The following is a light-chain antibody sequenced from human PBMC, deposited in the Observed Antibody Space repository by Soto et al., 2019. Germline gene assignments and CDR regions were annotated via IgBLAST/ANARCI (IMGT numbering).Light chain of an antibody. Sequence: QTVVTQEPSFSVSPGGTVTLTCGLTSGSVSTGYHPSWYQQTPGQAPRTLIYSTHTRSSGVPDRFSGSILGNKAALTIAGAQADDESDYYCVLYMGGGAYVLGTGTKLTVL. V-gene: IGLV8-61*01. CDR2: STH. J-gene: IGLJ1*01. CDR1: SGSVSTGYH. CDR3: VLYMGGGAYV.